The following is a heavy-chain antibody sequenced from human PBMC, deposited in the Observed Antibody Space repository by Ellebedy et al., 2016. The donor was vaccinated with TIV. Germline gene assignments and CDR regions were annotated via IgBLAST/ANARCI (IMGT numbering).Heavy chain of an antibody. CDR1: GFTFSSYA. D-gene: IGHD2-21*02. CDR3: ARDQRSIVVVTAVDY. Sequence: GESLKISCAASGFTFSSYAMSWVRQAPGKGLEWVSAISGSGGSTYYADSVKGRFTISRDNAKNSLYLQMNSLRDEDTAVYYCARDQRSIVVVTAVDYWGQGTLVTVSS. J-gene: IGHJ4*02. V-gene: IGHV3-23*01. CDR2: ISGSGGST.